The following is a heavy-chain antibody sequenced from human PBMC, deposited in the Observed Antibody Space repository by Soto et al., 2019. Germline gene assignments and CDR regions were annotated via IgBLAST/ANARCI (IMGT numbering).Heavy chain of an antibody. J-gene: IGHJ4*02. D-gene: IGHD6-6*01. Sequence: EVQLVESGGGLVQPGGSLRLSCAASGFTFSSYSMNWVRQAPGKGLEWVSYISSSSSTIYYADSVKGRFTISRDNAKNSLYLQMNSLRAEDTAVYYCARAALKYSSSPHGHCWGPGTLVTVSS. CDR1: GFTFSSYS. CDR3: ARAALKYSSSPHGHC. CDR2: ISSSSSTI. V-gene: IGHV3-48*01.